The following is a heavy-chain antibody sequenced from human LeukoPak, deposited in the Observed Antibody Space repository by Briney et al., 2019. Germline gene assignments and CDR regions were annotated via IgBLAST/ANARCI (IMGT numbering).Heavy chain of an antibody. V-gene: IGHV3-23*01. CDR3: AQGRLGYSYGAFDH. CDR2: ISGSGGST. D-gene: IGHD5-18*01. J-gene: IGHJ4*02. CDR1: GFTFSNYA. Sequence: GGSLRLSCAASGFTFSNYAMSWVRQAPGKGLEWVSVISGSGGSTNFADSVKGRFTSSRDNSKNTLYLQMHSPRVEDTAVYYCAQGRLGYSYGAFDHWGQGTLVTVSS.